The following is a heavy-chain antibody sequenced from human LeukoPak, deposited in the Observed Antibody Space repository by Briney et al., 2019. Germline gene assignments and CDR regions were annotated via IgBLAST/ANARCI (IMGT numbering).Heavy chain of an antibody. V-gene: IGHV3-30*01. CDR2: ISYDGSNK. Sequence: GRSLRLSCAASGFTFSSYAMHWVRQAPGKGLEWVAVISYDGSNKYYADSVKGRFTISRDNSKNTLYLQMNSLRAEDTAVYYCASGVVNEDYWGQGTLVTVSS. J-gene: IGHJ4*02. D-gene: IGHD2/OR15-2a*01. CDR3: ASGVVNEDY. CDR1: GFTFSSYA.